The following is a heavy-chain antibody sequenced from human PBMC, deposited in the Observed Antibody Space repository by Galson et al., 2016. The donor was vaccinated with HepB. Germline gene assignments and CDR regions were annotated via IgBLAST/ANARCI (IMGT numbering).Heavy chain of an antibody. Sequence: SLRLSCAASGFTFDTFWMAWVRQAPGKGLEWVATIKGDGSEEYYLDSVRGRFTVSRDNAKNSLYLQMNSLRAEDTAVYYCARDGRYRSGWATGYYGMDVWGQGTTVTVSS. V-gene: IGHV3-7*01. J-gene: IGHJ6*02. CDR1: GFTFDTFW. CDR2: IKGDGSEE. CDR3: ARDGRYRSGWATGYYGMDV. D-gene: IGHD6-19*01.